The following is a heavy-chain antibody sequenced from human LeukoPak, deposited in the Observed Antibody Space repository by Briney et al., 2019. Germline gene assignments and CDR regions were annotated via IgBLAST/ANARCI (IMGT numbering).Heavy chain of an antibody. CDR1: GYTFTSYA. CDR2: INAGNGNT. V-gene: IGHV1-3*01. J-gene: IGHJ4*02. Sequence: GASVKVSCKASGYTFTSYAMHWVRQAPGQRLEWMGWINAGNGNTKYSQKFQGRVTITRDTSASTAYMELSSLRSEDTAVYYCASSPPSIDPKIPKYYFDYWGQGTLVTVSS. D-gene: IGHD2-21*01. CDR3: ASSPPSIDPKIPKYYFDY.